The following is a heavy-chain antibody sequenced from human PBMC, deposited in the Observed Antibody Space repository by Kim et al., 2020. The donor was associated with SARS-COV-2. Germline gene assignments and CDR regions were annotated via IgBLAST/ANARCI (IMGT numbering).Heavy chain of an antibody. D-gene: IGHD3-22*01. CDR2: SSTSSYR. J-gene: IGHJ4*02. Sequence: GGSLRLSCAASGFAFSSFNMNWVRQAPGKGLEWVSSSSTSSYRFYADSVKGRFTISRDNAQNLLYLQMNSLRAEDTAMYYCASEDCSDSTCYYWGQGAL. V-gene: IGHV3-21*01. CDR1: GFAFSSFN. CDR3: ASEDCSDSTCYY.